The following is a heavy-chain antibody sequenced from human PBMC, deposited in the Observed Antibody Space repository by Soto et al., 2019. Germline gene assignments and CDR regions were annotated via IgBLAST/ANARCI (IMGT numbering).Heavy chain of an antibody. Sequence: GGPLRVSCGASGFNFSSYAMHWVRQAPGKGLEWVAVISYDGGKKYYADSVKGRFTISRDNSKNTLYVEMNSLSAEDTAVYYCAREGQPAAGTTPHNWGQGTLVTVSS. V-gene: IGHV3-30*04. J-gene: IGHJ4*02. CDR3: AREGQPAAGTTPHN. D-gene: IGHD6-13*01. CDR2: ISYDGGKK. CDR1: GFNFSSYA.